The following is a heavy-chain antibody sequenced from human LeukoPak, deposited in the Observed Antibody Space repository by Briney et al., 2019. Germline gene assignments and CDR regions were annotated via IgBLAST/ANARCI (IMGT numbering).Heavy chain of an antibody. CDR2: IYHSGST. CDR1: GGSISSGGYY. CDR3: ARGYGGLFWGNTVTSAFDI. Sequence: SETLSLTCTVSGGSISSGGYYWSWIRQPPGKGLEWIGYIYHSGSTYYNPSLKSRVTISVDTSKNQFSLKLSSVTAADTAVYYCARGYGGLFWGNTVTSAFDIWGQGTMVTVSS. J-gene: IGHJ3*02. D-gene: IGHD3-16*01. V-gene: IGHV4-30-2*01.